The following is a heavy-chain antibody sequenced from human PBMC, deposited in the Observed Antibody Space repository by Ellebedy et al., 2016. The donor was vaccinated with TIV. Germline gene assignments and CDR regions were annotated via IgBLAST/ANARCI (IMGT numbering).Heavy chain of an antibody. D-gene: IGHD3-22*01. J-gene: IGHJ4*02. V-gene: IGHV4-59*08. CDR3: ARLADDDSSGYYYRMYYFDY. Sequence: SETLSLTCTVSGGSISSYYWSWIRQPPGKGLEWIGYIYYSGSTNYNPSLKSRVTISVDTSKNQFSLKLSSVTAADTAVYYCARLADDDSSGYYYRMYYFDYWGQGTLVTVSS. CDR1: GGSISSYY. CDR2: IYYSGST.